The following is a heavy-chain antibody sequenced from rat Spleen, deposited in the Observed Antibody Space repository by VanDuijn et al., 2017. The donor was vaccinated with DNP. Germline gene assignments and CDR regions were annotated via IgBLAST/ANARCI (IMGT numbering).Heavy chain of an antibody. V-gene: IGHV5-20*01. CDR2: ISYDGGST. Sequence: EVQLVESGGDLVQPGRSLILSCAASGFTFSNYYMAWVRQAPTKGLEWVASISYDGGSTYYRDSVKGRFTISRDNAKSSLYLQMDSLRSEDTATYYCTRGARDYWGQGVMVTVSS. J-gene: IGHJ2*01. D-gene: IGHD4-3*01. CDR3: TRGARDY. CDR1: GFTFSNYY.